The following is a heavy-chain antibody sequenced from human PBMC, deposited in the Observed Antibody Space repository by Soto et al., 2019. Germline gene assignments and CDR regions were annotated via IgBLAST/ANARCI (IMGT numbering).Heavy chain of an antibody. Sequence: SETLSLTCAVSGGSISSSNWWSCVRQPPGKGLEWIGEIYHSGSPNYNPSLKSRVTISVDKSKNQFSLRLSSVTAADTAVYYCARSSIDSSGYYGYLFDYWGQGTLVTVSS. V-gene: IGHV4-4*02. CDR2: IYHSGSP. J-gene: IGHJ4*02. D-gene: IGHD3-22*01. CDR3: ARSSIDSSGYYGYLFDY. CDR1: GGSISSSNW.